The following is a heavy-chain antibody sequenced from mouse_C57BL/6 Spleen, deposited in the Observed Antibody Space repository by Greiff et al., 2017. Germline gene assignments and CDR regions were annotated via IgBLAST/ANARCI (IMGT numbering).Heavy chain of an antibody. CDR2: IFPASSST. CDR1: GYTFTGYW. CDR3: ARGRAMDY. Sequence: VKLQEPGAELMKPGASVKLSCKATGYTFTGYWIQWVKQRPGHGLEWIGVIFPASSSTNYNEKFKGKATFTADTSSNTAYMKLSSLAAEDSASCYYARGRAMDYWGKGTSVTVSS. J-gene: IGHJ4*01. V-gene: IGHV1-9*01.